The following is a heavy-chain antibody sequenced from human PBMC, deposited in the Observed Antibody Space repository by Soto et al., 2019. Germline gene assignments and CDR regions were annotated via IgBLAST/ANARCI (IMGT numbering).Heavy chain of an antibody. V-gene: IGHV3-23*01. J-gene: IGHJ6*02. CDR3: AKDLHTSSSEWRYYFGMDV. Sequence: TGGSLRLSCAASGFTFSGYAMRWVRQAPGKGLEWVSTITGTGGKTYYAGSVKGRFTISRDNSKNTMYLQINSLTAEDTAVYYCAKDLHTSSSEWRYYFGMDVWGQGTTVTVSS. CDR2: ITGTGGKT. CDR1: GFTFSGYA. D-gene: IGHD6-6*01.